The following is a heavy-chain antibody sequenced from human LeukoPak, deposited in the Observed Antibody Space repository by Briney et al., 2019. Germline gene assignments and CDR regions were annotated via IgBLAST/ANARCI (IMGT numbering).Heavy chain of an antibody. J-gene: IGHJ4*02. D-gene: IGHD3-22*01. V-gene: IGHV1-18*01. CDR2: ISPYNGNT. CDR1: GYTFNTYG. Sequence: ASVKVSCKPSGYTFNTYGITWVRQAPGQGLEWMGWISPYNGNTNYAQKFQGRVTLTTDTSTSTAYMELRSLRSDDTAVYYCARGDSSGHPAFDYWGQGTLVTVSS. CDR3: ARGDSSGHPAFDY.